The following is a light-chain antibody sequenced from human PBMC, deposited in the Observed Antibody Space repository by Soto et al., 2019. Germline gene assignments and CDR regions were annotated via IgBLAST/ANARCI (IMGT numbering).Light chain of an antibody. CDR3: QQYGSSPTWT. V-gene: IGKV3-20*01. Sequence: EIVLTQSPGTLSLSPGERATLSCRASQSVSSSYLAWYQQKPGQAPRLXIYGASSRATGIPDRFSGSGSGTDLTLTISRLEPEDFAVYYCQQYGSSPTWTFGQGTKVDIK. CDR1: QSVSSSY. J-gene: IGKJ1*01. CDR2: GAS.